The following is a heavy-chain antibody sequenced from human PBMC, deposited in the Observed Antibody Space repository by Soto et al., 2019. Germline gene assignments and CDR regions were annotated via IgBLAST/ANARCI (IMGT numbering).Heavy chain of an antibody. J-gene: IGHJ3*02. Sequence: PGGSLRLSCAASGFTFSSYEMNWVRQAPGKGLEWVSYISSSGSTIYYADSVKGRFTISRDNAKNSLYLQMNSLRAEDTAVYYCAREEPGSGWYLGAFDIWGQGKMVNV. CDR3: AREEPGSGWYLGAFDI. V-gene: IGHV3-48*03. CDR1: GFTFSSYE. D-gene: IGHD6-19*01. CDR2: ISSSGSTI.